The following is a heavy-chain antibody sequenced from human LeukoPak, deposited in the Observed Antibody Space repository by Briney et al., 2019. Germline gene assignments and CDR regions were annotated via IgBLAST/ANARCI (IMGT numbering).Heavy chain of an antibody. CDR1: GFPFSSYW. J-gene: IGHJ4*02. V-gene: IGHV3-7*04. CDR3: TRVGYIDEGIDY. CDR2: IKQDGSKK. D-gene: IGHD5-24*01. Sequence: GGSLRLSCVASGFPFSSYWMTWVRQAPGKGLEWVANIKQDGSKKSYVDSVKGRFTISRDNAKNSLYLQMNSLRAEATAIYYCTRVGYIDEGIDYWGPGTLVTVSS.